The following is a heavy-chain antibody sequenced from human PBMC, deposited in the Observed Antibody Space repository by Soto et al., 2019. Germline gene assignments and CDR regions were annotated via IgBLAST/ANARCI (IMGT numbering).Heavy chain of an antibody. CDR1: GFTFSSYA. Sequence: GGSLRLSCAATGFTFSSYAMSWVRQAPGKGLEWVSAISGSGGSTYYADSVKGRFTISRDNSKNTLYLQMNSLRAEDTAVYYCAKTQYDDYYYYMDVWGKGTTVTVSS. CDR2: ISGSGGST. D-gene: IGHD3-16*01. CDR3: AKTQYDDYYYYMDV. V-gene: IGHV3-23*01. J-gene: IGHJ6*03.